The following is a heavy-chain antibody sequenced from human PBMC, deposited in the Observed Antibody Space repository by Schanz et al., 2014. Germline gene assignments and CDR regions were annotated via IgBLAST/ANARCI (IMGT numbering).Heavy chain of an antibody. CDR3: ATEGPRGTRHPINYYYAMDN. CDR2: ISFSGNTI. J-gene: IGHJ6*02. Sequence: VQLVESGGGLVRPGGSLRLSCAASGLLFSYYYMSGVRQAPGKGLEWISYISFSGNTIYYADSVKGRFTISRDNAKNSLYLQMNTLRAGDTAVYYCATEGPRGTRHPINYYYAMDNWGQGTKVTV. CDR1: GLLFSYYY. V-gene: IGHV3-11*04. D-gene: IGHD6-6*01.